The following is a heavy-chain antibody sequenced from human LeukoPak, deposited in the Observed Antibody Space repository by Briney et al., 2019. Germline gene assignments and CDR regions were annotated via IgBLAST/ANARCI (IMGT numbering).Heavy chain of an antibody. Sequence: GGSLRLSCAASGFTFSSYWMHWARQAPGKGLVWVSRIKSDGSSTSNADSVKGRFTISRDNAKNTLYLQMNSLRAEDTAVYYCARDLNYGDYIGRYYYGMDVWGQGTTVTVSS. CDR3: ARDLNYGDYIGRYYYGMDV. CDR2: IKSDGSST. CDR1: GFTFSSYW. D-gene: IGHD4-17*01. J-gene: IGHJ6*02. V-gene: IGHV3-74*01.